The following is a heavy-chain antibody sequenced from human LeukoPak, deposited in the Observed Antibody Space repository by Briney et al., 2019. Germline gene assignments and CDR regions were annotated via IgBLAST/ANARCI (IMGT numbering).Heavy chain of an antibody. J-gene: IGHJ4*02. D-gene: IGHD6-13*01. CDR2: IQYDGSEI. CDR3: ARRGSSSWYPIDY. CDR1: GFTFSHYG. Sequence: GGSLRLSCAASGFTFSHYGMHWVRQAPGKGLEWVSFIQYDGSEIYYADSVKGRFTISRDNSKNTLYLQMNSLRAEDTAVYYCARRGSSSWYPIDYWGQGTLVTVSS. V-gene: IGHV3-30*02.